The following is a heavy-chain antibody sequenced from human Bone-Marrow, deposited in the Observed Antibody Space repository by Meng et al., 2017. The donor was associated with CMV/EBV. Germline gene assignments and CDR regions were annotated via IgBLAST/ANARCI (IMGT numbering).Heavy chain of an antibody. CDR1: GFTFSNAW. Sequence: GESLKISCAASGFTFSNAWMSWVRQAPGKGLEWVAVISYDGSNKYYADSVKGRFTISRDNSKNTLYLQMNSLRAEDTAVYYCARGLLWGWEQLVGYYFDYWGQGTRVTVSS. V-gene: IGHV3-30*03. CDR3: ARGLLWGWEQLVGYYFDY. J-gene: IGHJ4*02. D-gene: IGHD6-13*01. CDR2: ISYDGSNK.